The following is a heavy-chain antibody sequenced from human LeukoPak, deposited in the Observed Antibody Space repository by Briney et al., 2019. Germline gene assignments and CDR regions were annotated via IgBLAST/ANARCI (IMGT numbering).Heavy chain of an antibody. V-gene: IGHV4-4*02. CDR3: ASGANSGTPFF. J-gene: IGHJ4*02. CDR2: IYHSGST. D-gene: IGHD3-10*01. CDR1: GDSISSSNW. Sequence: PSGTLSLTCAVSGDSISSSNWWGWIRQPPGKGLEWIGEIYHSGSTNYKPSLKSRLTMSVDKSKNQFSLELNSVTAADTAVYYCASGANSGTPFFWGQGTLVTVSS.